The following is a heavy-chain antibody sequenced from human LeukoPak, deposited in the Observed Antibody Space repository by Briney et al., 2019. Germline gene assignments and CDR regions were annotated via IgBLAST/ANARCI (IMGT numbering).Heavy chain of an antibody. Sequence: ASVKVSCKASGYTFTSYGISWVRQAPGQGLEWMGWISAYNGNTNYAQKLQGRVTMTTDTSTSTAYMGLRSLRSDDTAVYYCARDTAYDSSDYYYVYRGQGTLVTVSS. V-gene: IGHV1-18*01. CDR1: GYTFTSYG. CDR3: ARDTAYDSSDYYYVY. D-gene: IGHD3-22*01. J-gene: IGHJ4*02. CDR2: ISAYNGNT.